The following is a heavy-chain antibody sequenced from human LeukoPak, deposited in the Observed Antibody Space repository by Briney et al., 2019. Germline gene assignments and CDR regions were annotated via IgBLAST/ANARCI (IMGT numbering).Heavy chain of an antibody. V-gene: IGHV3-23*01. CDR1: GFTFSNAW. CDR2: ISGSGGGT. D-gene: IGHD1-26*01. J-gene: IGHJ3*02. CDR3: AKDQADFGDSGSLDI. Sequence: PGGSLRLSCAASGFTFSNAWMSWVRQAPGRGLEWVSAISGSGGGTYYADSVKGRFTISRDNSKNTLFLQMNSLRAEDTAVYYCAKDQADFGDSGSLDIWGQGTMVTVSS.